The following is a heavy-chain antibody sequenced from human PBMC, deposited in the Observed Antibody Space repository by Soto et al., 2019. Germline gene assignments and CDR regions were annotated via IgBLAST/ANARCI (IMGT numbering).Heavy chain of an antibody. CDR3: ARRGSGSYYDY. Sequence: EVQLLEYGGGLVQPGGSLRLSCAASGFTFSSYAMRWVRQAPVKGLEWVSAISGSGDSTYYADSVKGRFTISRDNSNNTLYLQMNSLRAEDTAVYYCARRGSGSYYDYWGQGTLVTVAA. CDR2: ISGSGDST. CDR1: GFTFSSYA. J-gene: IGHJ4*02. V-gene: IGHV3-23*01. D-gene: IGHD1-26*01.